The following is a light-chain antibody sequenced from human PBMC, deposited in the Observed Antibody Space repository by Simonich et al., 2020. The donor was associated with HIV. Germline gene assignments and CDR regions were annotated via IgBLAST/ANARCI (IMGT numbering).Light chain of an antibody. J-gene: IGLJ3*02. CDR1: SIDFGTYNY. CDR3: SSYTSTSTWV. V-gene: IGLV2-14*03. CDR2: NVT. Sequence: QSALTQPASVSGSPGQSITISGIGTSIDFGTYNYVSWYQHHPGKAPKLIVFNVTERPSGASIRFSGSKSGNTASLTISGLQAEDEADFYCSSYTSTSTWVFGGGTKVTVL.